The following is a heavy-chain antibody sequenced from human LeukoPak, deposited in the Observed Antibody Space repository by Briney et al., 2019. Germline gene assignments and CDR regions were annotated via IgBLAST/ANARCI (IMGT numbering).Heavy chain of an antibody. CDR2: IHTSGSP. V-gene: IGHV4-4*07. D-gene: IGHD6-6*01. CDR3: ARHVGPLYSSSSNWFDP. J-gene: IGHJ5*02. Sequence: SETLSLTCTVSGGSTRSYFWTWIRQPAGKGLEWIGRIHTSGSPNYNPSLKSRVTISVDTSKNQFSLKLSSVTAADTAVYYCARHVGPLYSSSSNWFDPWGQGTLVTVSS. CDR1: GGSTRSYF.